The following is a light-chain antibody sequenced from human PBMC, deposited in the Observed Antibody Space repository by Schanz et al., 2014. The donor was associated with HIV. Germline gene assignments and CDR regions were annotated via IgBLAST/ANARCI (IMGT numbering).Light chain of an antibody. CDR2: AAS. CDR3: QQSNDWPRST. Sequence: VLTQSPGTLSLSPGERATLSCRASQSVSSNFLAWYQQKPGQAPRLLIYAASTRATGIPDRFSGSGSGTDFTLTISRLEPEDFAVYYCQQSNDWPRSTFGPGTKVEIK. J-gene: IGKJ3*01. CDR1: QSVSSNF. V-gene: IGKV3D-20*02.